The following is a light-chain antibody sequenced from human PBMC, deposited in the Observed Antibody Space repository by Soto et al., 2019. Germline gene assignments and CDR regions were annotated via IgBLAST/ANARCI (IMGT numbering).Light chain of an antibody. Sequence: EIVLTQSPGTLSLSPGERATISCRASQSVSSSYLAWYQQKPGQAPRLLIYGASIRATGIPDRFSGSGSGTAFCLTISSLVPEDVVVYYCHQYHTSSSSSFGRGTKVDIK. V-gene: IGKV3-20*01. J-gene: IGKJ3*01. CDR2: GAS. CDR3: HQYHTSSSSS. CDR1: QSVSSSY.